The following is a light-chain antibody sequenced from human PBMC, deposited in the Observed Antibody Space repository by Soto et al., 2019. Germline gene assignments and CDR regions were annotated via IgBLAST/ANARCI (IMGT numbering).Light chain of an antibody. Sequence: EILLTQSPATLSLSPGERATLSCKASQSVSSFLAWYQQSPGQAPRLLIYDASNRATGIPARFSGRGSGTDFTLTISSLEPEDFAVYYCQQRSNWSLLTFGGGTKVEIK. V-gene: IGKV3-11*01. CDR3: QQRSNWSLLT. CDR2: DAS. J-gene: IGKJ4*01. CDR1: QSVSSF.